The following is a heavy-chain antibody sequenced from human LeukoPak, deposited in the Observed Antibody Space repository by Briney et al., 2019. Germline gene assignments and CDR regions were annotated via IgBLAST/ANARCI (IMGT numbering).Heavy chain of an antibody. D-gene: IGHD2-2*01. CDR1: GVTFSSYT. J-gene: IGHJ5*02. CDR2: ISGSGGST. CDR3: AKVNGRVPAA. V-gene: IGHV3-23*01. Sequence: PRRTLRLSCAASGVTFSSYTMSCVRHAPGKGLEWVSAISGSGGSTYYADSLKGRFTISRDNSKNTLYLQMNSLRAEDTAVYDCAKVNGRVPAAWGQGTLVTVSS.